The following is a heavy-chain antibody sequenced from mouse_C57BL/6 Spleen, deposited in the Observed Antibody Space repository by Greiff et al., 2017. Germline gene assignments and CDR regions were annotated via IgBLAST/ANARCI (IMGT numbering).Heavy chain of an antibody. CDR2: INPNNGGT. Sequence: EVQLQQSGPELVKPGASVKISCKASGYTFTDYYMNWVKQSHGKSLEWIGDINPNNGGTSYNQKFKGKATLTVDKSSSTAYMELRSLTSEDSAVYYCARGGDYDEWFAYWGQGTLVTVSA. V-gene: IGHV1-26*01. CDR3: ARGGDYDEWFAY. J-gene: IGHJ3*01. CDR1: GYTFTDYY. D-gene: IGHD2-4*01.